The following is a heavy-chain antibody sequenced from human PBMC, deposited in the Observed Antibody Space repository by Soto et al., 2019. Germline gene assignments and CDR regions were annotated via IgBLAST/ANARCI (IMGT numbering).Heavy chain of an antibody. V-gene: IGHV1-18*01. CDR3: ARVQQLVGYFYYYMDV. Sequence: QVQLLQSGAEVKKPGASVKVSCKASGYTFTNYGITWVRQAPGQGLEWMGWISAYNGNTHYTQRLQGRVTMTTDTSAGTAYMGLRGLRSDDTAVYYCARVQQLVGYFYYYMDVWGKGTTVTVSS. J-gene: IGHJ6*03. CDR2: ISAYNGNT. D-gene: IGHD6-6*01. CDR1: GYTFTNYG.